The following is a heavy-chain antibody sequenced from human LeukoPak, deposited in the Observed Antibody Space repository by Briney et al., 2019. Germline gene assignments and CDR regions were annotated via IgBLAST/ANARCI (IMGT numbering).Heavy chain of an antibody. D-gene: IGHD5-18*01. CDR1: GASISSYY. CDR3: AVGYNYGYLDY. CDR2: IYYSGST. J-gene: IGHJ4*02. V-gene: IGHV4-59*01. Sequence: SETLSLTCTVSGASISSYYWSWIRQPPGKGLEWIGYIYYSGSTKYNPSLKSRVTISLGTSKNQFSLKLSSVTAVDTAVYYCAVGYNYGYLDYWGQGTLVTVSS.